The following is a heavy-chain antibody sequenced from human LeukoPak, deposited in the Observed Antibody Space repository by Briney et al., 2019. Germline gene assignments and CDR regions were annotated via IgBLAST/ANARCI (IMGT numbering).Heavy chain of an antibody. Sequence: ASVKVSCKASGYTFSGYYMHWVRQARGQGLEWMGWINPNSGGTNYAQKFQGRVTMTRDTSISTAYMELSRLRSDDTAVYYCARDRGRFGIAAAGSWGQGTLVTVSS. CDR2: INPNSGGT. J-gene: IGHJ4*02. CDR1: GYTFSGYY. CDR3: ARDRGRFGIAAAGS. D-gene: IGHD6-13*01. V-gene: IGHV1-2*02.